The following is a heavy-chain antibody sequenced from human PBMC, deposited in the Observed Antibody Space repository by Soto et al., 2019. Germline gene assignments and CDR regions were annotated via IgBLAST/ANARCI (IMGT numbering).Heavy chain of an antibody. D-gene: IGHD5-18*01. Sequence: SETLSLTCTVSGGSISNFYWSWIRQPPGKGLEWIGYVDYSGTANYNPSLKSRVSMSVDTSKNQLSLKVTSVTAADTAMYYCARADTARPTPFDYWGQGPLVTVSS. CDR2: VDYSGTA. J-gene: IGHJ4*02. V-gene: IGHV4-59*12. CDR3: ARADTARPTPFDY. CDR1: GGSISNFY.